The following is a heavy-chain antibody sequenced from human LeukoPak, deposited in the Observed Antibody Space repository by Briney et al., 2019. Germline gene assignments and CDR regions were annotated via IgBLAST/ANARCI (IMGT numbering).Heavy chain of an antibody. Sequence: GGSLRLSCAAPGFTFNNYWMRWVRRAPGKGLVWVSVINTDGSDTNNADSVNGRFTISRDNAKNTLYLQMNSLRAEDTAVYYCVRGSSGWKGVDYWGQGTLVNVSS. V-gene: IGHV3-74*01. CDR3: VRGSSGWKGVDY. D-gene: IGHD6-25*01. CDR1: GFTFNNYW. CDR2: INTDGSDT. J-gene: IGHJ4*02.